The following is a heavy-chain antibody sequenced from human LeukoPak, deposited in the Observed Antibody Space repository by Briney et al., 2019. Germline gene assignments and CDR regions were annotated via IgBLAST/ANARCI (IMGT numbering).Heavy chain of an antibody. D-gene: IGHD6-19*01. CDR3: AGGSGWLVDF. CDR1: GFTFSSYA. V-gene: IGHV3-23*01. J-gene: IGHJ3*01. Sequence: PGGSLRLSCAASGFTFSSYAMSWVRQAPGKGLEWVSAISGSGGSTYYADSVKGRFTISRDNAKNTLYVQMNGLRVEDTAIYYCAGGSGWLVDFWGQGTMVTVSS. CDR2: ISGSGGST.